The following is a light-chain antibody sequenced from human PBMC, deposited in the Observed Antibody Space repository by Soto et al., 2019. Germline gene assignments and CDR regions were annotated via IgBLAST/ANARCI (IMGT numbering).Light chain of an antibody. Sequence: QPVLTQPPSVSGAPGQRGTISCTGSRSNIGAGYDVHWYQQLPGTAPKLLIYGNSNRPSGVPDRFSGSKSGTSASLAITGLQAEDEADYYCQSYDSSLSGYGFGTGTQLTVL. V-gene: IGLV1-40*01. CDR1: RSNIGAGYD. CDR2: GNS. CDR3: QSYDSSLSGYG. J-gene: IGLJ1*01.